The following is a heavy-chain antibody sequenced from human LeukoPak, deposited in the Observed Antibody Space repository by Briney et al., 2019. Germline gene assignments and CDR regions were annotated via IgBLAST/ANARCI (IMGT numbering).Heavy chain of an antibody. D-gene: IGHD3-10*01. CDR1: GGSISSSY. Sequence: SETLSLTCAVSGGSISSSYWSWIRQPAGKGLEWIGRIYASGSSNYNPSLKSRLTISVDTSKNQFTLKLSSVTAADTAVYYCARARPHYYGSGSYYTDAFDIWGQGTMVTVSS. CDR2: IYASGSS. CDR3: ARARPHYYGSGSYYTDAFDI. J-gene: IGHJ3*02. V-gene: IGHV4-4*07.